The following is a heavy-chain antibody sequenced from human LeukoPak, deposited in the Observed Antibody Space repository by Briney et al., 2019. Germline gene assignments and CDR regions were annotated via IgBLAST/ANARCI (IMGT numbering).Heavy chain of an antibody. V-gene: IGHV3-23*01. CDR3: AKDYEAHDSSGDAFDI. J-gene: IGHJ3*02. CDR1: GFTFSSYA. D-gene: IGHD3-22*01. CDR2: ISGSGGST. Sequence: GGSLRLSCAASGFTFSSYAMSWVRQAPGKGLEWASAISGSGGSTYYADSVKGRFTISRDNSKNTLYLQMNSLRAEDTAVYYCAKDYEAHDSSGDAFDIWGQGTMVTVSS.